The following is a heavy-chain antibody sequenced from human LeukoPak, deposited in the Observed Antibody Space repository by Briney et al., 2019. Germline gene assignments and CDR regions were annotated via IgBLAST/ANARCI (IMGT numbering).Heavy chain of an antibody. CDR2: IRTDGGST. D-gene: IGHD2-8*02. CDR1: GFSFSNYW. J-gene: IGHJ4*02. CDR3: ARDMETGGRAFDF. V-gene: IGHV3-74*01. Sequence: GGSLRLSCAASGFSFSNYWIHGVRQAPAKGLVWVSRIRTDGGSTAYADFVKGRFTISRDNAKNTVYLQMNSLRADDTAVYYCARDMETGGRAFDFWGQGTLVTVSS.